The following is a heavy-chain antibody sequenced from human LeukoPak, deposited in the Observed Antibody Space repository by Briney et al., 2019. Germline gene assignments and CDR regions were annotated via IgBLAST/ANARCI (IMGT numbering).Heavy chain of an antibody. J-gene: IGHJ6*02. CDR3: ARDQYYDILSGYYYYGMDV. D-gene: IGHD3-9*01. V-gene: IGHV1-18*01. CDR1: GYTFTSYG. Sequence: ASVKVSCKASGYTFTSYGISWVRQAPGQGLEWMGWISAYNGNTNYAQKLQGRVTMTTDTSTSTAYMELRSLRSDDTPVYYCARDQYYDILSGYYYYGMDVWGQGTTVTVSS. CDR2: ISAYNGNT.